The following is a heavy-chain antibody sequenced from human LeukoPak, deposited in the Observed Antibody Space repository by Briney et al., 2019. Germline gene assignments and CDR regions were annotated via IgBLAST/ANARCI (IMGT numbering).Heavy chain of an antibody. D-gene: IGHD2-2*01. J-gene: IGHJ5*02. Sequence: ASVKVSCKASGYTFTGYYMHWVRQAPGQGLEWMGWINPNSGGTNYAQKFQGRVTMTRDTSISTAYMELSRLRSDDTAVYYCARRSCSSTSCYLHWFDPWGQGTLVTVSS. CDR2: INPNSGGT. V-gene: IGHV1-2*02. CDR1: GYTFTGYY. CDR3: ARRSCSSTSCYLHWFDP.